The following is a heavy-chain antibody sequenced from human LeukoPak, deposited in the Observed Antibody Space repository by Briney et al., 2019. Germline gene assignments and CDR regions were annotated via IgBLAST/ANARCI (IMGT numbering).Heavy chain of an antibody. Sequence: SQTLSLTCTVSGGSISSGGYYWTWSRQHPGKGLEWIGYIYYSGSTYYNPSLKSRVTISVDTSKNQFSLKLSSVTAADTAVYYCARAAVVTAIPDAFDIWGQGTMVTVSS. D-gene: IGHD2-21*02. CDR2: IYYSGST. CDR1: GGSISSGGYY. CDR3: ARAAVVTAIPDAFDI. J-gene: IGHJ3*02. V-gene: IGHV4-31*03.